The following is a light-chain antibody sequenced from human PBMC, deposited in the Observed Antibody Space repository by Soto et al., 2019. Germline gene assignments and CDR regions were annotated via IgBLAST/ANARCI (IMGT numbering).Light chain of an antibody. J-gene: IGLJ3*02. V-gene: IGLV1-47*01. CDR1: SSNIGSNF. CDR3: AAWDDSLRGWV. CDR2: RNN. Sequence: QSVLTQPPSASGTPGQRVTISCSGSSSNIGSNFVYWYQQFPGTAPKLLIYRNNQRPSGVPDRFSGSKSGTSASLAISGLPSEEEADYYWAAWDDSLRGWVFGGGTKLTVL.